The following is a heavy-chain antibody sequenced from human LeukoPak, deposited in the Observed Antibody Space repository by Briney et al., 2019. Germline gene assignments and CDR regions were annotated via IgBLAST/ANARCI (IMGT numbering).Heavy chain of an antibody. J-gene: IGHJ4*02. D-gene: IGHD6-13*01. CDR1: GFTFSSYA. CDR3: AKTGTPWYYFDY. CDR2: ISGSGGST. V-gene: IGHV3-23*01. Sequence: PGGSLRLSCAASGFTFSSYAMSWVRQAPGKGLEWVSAISGSGGSTYYADSVKGRFTISRDNSTNTLYLQMNSLRAEDTAVYYCAKTGTPWYYFDYWGQGTLVTVSS.